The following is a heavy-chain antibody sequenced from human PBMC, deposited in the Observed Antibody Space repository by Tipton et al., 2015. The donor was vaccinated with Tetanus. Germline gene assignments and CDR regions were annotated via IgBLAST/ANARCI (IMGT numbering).Heavy chain of an antibody. CDR2: IYFTGNT. CDR1: GDSISSGDFY. Sequence: TLSLTCTVSGDSISSGDFYWSWIRQHPGKGLEWIGYIYFTGNTYYNPSLESRLTISIDTSKNQFSLELTSVTAADTAVYYCAIDSYYSSRWSFADYWGQGTLVTVPS. CDR3: AIDSYYSSRWSFADY. J-gene: IGHJ4*02. D-gene: IGHD3-22*01. V-gene: IGHV4-31*03.